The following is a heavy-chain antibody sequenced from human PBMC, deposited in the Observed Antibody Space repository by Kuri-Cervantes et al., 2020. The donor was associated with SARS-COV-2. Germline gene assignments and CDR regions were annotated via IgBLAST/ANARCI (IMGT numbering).Heavy chain of an antibody. V-gene: IGHV3-30*18. CDR3: AKDGPDSGSYLFDY. D-gene: IGHD1-26*01. J-gene: IGHJ4*02. CDR2: ISYDGSNK. CDR1: GFTFSSYW. Sequence: GGSLRLSCAASGFTFSSYWMHWVRQAPGKGLEWVAVISYDGSNKYYADSVKGRFTISRDNSKNTLYLQMNSLRAEDTAVYYCAKDGPDSGSYLFDYWGQGTLVTVSS.